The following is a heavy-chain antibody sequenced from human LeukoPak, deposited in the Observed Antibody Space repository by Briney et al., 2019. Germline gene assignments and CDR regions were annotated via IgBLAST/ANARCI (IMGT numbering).Heavy chain of an antibody. D-gene: IGHD6-19*01. CDR3: AVIPPIAVAGPRNAFDI. CDR1: GFTFDDYG. J-gene: IGHJ3*02. Sequence: PGGSLRLSCAASGFTFDDYGMRWVRQAPGKGLEWVSGINWNGGSTGYADSVKGRFTISRDNAKNSLYLQMNSLRAEDTALYYCAVIPPIAVAGPRNAFDIWGQWTMVTVSS. CDR2: INWNGGST. V-gene: IGHV3-20*04.